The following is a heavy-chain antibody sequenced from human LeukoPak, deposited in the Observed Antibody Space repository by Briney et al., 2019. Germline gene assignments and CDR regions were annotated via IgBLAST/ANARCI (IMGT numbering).Heavy chain of an antibody. CDR1: GGSISSSSYY. CDR2: IYYSGST. J-gene: IGHJ6*02. CDR3: ARAHPLETRYYYYGMDV. Sequence: SETLSLTCTVSGGSISSSSYYWGWIRQPPGKGLEWIGSIYYSGSTNYNPSLKSRVTISVDTSKNQFSLKLSSVTAADTAVYYCARAHPLETRYYYYGMDVWGQGTTVTVSS. V-gene: IGHV4-39*07.